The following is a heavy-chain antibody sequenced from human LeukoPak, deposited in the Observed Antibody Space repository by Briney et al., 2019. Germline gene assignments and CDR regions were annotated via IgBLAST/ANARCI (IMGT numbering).Heavy chain of an antibody. CDR1: GLXFSSYA. D-gene: IGHD6-19*01. CDR2: ISGSGGSS. Sequence: GGSLRLSCAASGLXFSSYAISWVRQAPGKGLEWASLISGSGGSSYYADCVKGRFTISRDNSKNTLYLQMNRLRAEDTAVYYCAKSPRGAVTGAYGMDVWGQGTPVTVSS. V-gene: IGHV3-23*01. J-gene: IGHJ6*02. CDR3: AKSPRGAVTGAYGMDV.